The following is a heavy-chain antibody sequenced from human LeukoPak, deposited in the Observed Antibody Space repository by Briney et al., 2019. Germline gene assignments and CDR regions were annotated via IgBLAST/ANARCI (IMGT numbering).Heavy chain of an antibody. J-gene: IGHJ6*02. V-gene: IGHV1-69*04. D-gene: IGHD1-1*01. CDR3: ARELERTYYYYYGMDV. Sequence: ASVKVSCKASGGTFSSYAISWVRQAPGQGPEWMGRIIPILGIANYAQKFQGRVTITADKSTSTAYMELSSLRSEDTAVYYCARELERTYYYYYGMDVWGQGTTVTVSS. CDR1: GGTFSSYA. CDR2: IIPILGIA.